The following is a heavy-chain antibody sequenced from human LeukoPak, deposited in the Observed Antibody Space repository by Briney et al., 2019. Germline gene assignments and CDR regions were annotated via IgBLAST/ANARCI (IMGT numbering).Heavy chain of an antibody. CDR1: GFTFDDYT. Sequence: GGSLRLSCAASGFTFDDYTMHWVRHAPGKGLEWVSLISWDGGSTYYADSVKGRFTISRDNSKNSLYLQMNSLRTEDTALYYCAKGLHSYGDYYYYYGMDVWGQGTTVTVSS. J-gene: IGHJ6*02. CDR3: AKGLHSYGDYYYYYGMDV. CDR2: ISWDGGST. V-gene: IGHV3-43*01. D-gene: IGHD5-18*01.